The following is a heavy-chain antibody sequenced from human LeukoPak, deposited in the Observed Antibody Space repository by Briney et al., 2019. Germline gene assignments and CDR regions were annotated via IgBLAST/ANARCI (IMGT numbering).Heavy chain of an antibody. CDR1: GGSFSGYY. D-gene: IGHD3/OR15-3a*01. V-gene: IGHV4-34*01. J-gene: IGHJ3*02. Sequence: SETLSLTCAVYGGSFSGYYWSWIRQPPGKGLEWIGEINHSGSTNYNPSLKSRVTISVDTSKNQFSLKLSSVTAADTAVYYCTRWTSDAFGIWGQGTMVPVSS. CDR3: TRWTSDAFGI. CDR2: INHSGST.